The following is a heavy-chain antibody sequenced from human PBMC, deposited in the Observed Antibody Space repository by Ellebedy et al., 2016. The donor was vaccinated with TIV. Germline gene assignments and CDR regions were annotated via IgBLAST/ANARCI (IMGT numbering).Heavy chain of an antibody. CDR1: GGSIGSYY. Sequence: MPSETLSLTCTVSGGSIGSYYWSWIRQPPGKGLEWIGYISYSGSTNYNPSRKSRVTILVDTSKNQFSLRLTSVTAADTAVYYCARVVWQQPVSYAFDIWGQGTMVTVSS. CDR2: ISYSGST. CDR3: ARVVWQQPVSYAFDI. V-gene: IGHV4-59*01. D-gene: IGHD6-13*01. J-gene: IGHJ3*02.